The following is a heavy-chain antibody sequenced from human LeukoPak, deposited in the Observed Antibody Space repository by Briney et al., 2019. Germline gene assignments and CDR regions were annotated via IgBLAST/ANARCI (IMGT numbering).Heavy chain of an antibody. CDR1: GFTFSDAW. CDR3: TTQLLYEHNFDY. CDR2: IKSNTDGGTT. V-gene: IGHV3-15*01. D-gene: IGHD2-2*02. Sequence: GGSLRLSCAASGFTFSDAWMSWVRQTPGKGLEWVGRIKSNTDGGTTDFAAPVKGRFTISRDDSENALYLQMNSLKTEDTAVYYCTTQLLYEHNFDYWGQGTLVTVSS. J-gene: IGHJ4*02.